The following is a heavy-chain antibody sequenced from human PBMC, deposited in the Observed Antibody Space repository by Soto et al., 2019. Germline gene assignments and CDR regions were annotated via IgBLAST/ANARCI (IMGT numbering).Heavy chain of an antibody. Sequence: GGSLRLSCAASGFTFSSYGMHWVRQAPGKGLEWVAVISYDGSNKYYADSVKGRFTISRDNSKNTLYLQMNSLRAEDTAVYYCAKNYDFWSVLNPLDYWGQGT. D-gene: IGHD3-3*01. CDR1: GFTFSSYG. CDR2: ISYDGSNK. V-gene: IGHV3-30*18. J-gene: IGHJ4*02. CDR3: AKNYDFWSVLNPLDY.